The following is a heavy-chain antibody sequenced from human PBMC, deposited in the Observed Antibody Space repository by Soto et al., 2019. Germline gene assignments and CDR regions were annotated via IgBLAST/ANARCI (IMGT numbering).Heavy chain of an antibody. D-gene: IGHD2-15*01. Sequence: SVKVSCKASGFTFSNSAVQWVRQARGQRLEWMGWIVVGAGNTNYAQELQGRLTITRDVSTNTAYMEPRSLRSEDTAVYYCAAELYSGGRCCSFDIWGQGTMVTVSS. CDR3: AAELYSGGRCCSFDI. CDR2: IVVGAGNT. J-gene: IGHJ3*02. V-gene: IGHV1-58*01. CDR1: GFTFSNSA.